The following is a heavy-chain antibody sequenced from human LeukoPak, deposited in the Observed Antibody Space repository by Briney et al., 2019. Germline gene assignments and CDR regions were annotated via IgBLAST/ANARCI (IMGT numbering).Heavy chain of an antibody. J-gene: IGHJ4*02. CDR1: GGSFSGYY. Sequence: PSETLSLTCAVYGGSFSGYYWSWIRQPPGKGLEWIGEINHSGSTNYNPSLKSRVTISVDTSKNQFSLKLSSVTAADTAVYYCARPQGRGYSYGVLYWGQGTLVTVSS. V-gene: IGHV4-34*01. D-gene: IGHD5-18*01. CDR2: INHSGST. CDR3: ARPQGRGYSYGVLY.